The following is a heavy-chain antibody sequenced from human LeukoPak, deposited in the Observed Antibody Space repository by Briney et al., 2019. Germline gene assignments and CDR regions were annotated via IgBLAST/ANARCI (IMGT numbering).Heavy chain of an antibody. CDR1: GASISSGSYY. CDR2: IYISGST. V-gene: IGHV4-61*02. CDR3: ARGYSYGPNYFDY. Sequence: KPSETMSLTCTVSGASISSGSYYWNWIRQPAGKGLEWIGLIYISGSTNYNPSLKSRVTISIDTSKTQFSLKLSSVTAADTAVYYCARGYSYGPNYFDYWGQGTLVTVSS. D-gene: IGHD5-18*01. J-gene: IGHJ4*02.